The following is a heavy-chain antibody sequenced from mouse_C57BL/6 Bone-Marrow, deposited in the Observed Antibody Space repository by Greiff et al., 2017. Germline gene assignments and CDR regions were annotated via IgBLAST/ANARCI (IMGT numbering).Heavy chain of an antibody. CDR2: ISSGGSYT. D-gene: IGHD2-3*01. Sequence: EVKLVESGGDLVKPGGSLKLSCAASGFTFSSYGMSWVRQTPDKRLEWVATISSGGSYTYYPDSVKGRITIARDNAKNTLYLQMSSLTSEDPAMYYCARHDGYYVGFAYWGQGTLVTVSA. J-gene: IGHJ3*01. V-gene: IGHV5-6*01. CDR3: ARHDGYYVGFAY. CDR1: GFTFSSYG.